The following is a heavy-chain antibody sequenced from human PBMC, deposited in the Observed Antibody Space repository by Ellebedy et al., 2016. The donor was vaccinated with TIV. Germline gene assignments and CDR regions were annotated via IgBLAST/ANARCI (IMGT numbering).Heavy chain of an antibody. J-gene: IGHJ4*02. CDR3: ARDSGYSSNWYSSGLVLDY. V-gene: IGHV1-2*02. CDR2: INPKSGGT. CDR1: GYSFSDYY. Sequence: ASVKVSCKASGYSFSDYYMHWVRQAPGQGLEWMGWINPKSGGTDYAQKFQGRVSMTRDTSTNTVSLELNRLRSDDTGVYYCARDSGYSSNWYSSGLVLDYWGQGTLVTVSS. D-gene: IGHD6-13*01.